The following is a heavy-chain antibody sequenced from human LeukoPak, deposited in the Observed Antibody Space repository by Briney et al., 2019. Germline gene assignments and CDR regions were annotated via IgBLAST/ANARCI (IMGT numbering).Heavy chain of an antibody. V-gene: IGHV3-23*01. Sequence: TGXSLRLSCAASTFTFSTYAMSWVRQAPGNGLEWVSLISASAGSTYYADSVKGRFTISRDNSKNTLYLQMNSLRVEDTAVYYCAKSMFVYGDYVPDYWGQGTLVTVSS. J-gene: IGHJ4*02. D-gene: IGHD4-17*01. CDR3: AKSMFVYGDYVPDY. CDR1: TFTFSTYA. CDR2: ISASAGST.